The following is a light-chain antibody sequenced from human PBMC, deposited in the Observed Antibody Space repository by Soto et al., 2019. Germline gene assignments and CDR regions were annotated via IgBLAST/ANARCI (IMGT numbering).Light chain of an antibody. Sequence: QSVLTQPPSVSGAPGQRVTISCTGSSSNIGAGYDVHWYQQLPGTAPKLLIYGNSNRPSGVPDRFSGSKSGTSASLAITGLQAENGADYYCQCYDSSVGFSGGPKLTVL. V-gene: IGLV1-40*01. CDR1: SSNIGAGYD. CDR2: GNS. CDR3: QCYDSSVG. J-gene: IGLJ2*01.